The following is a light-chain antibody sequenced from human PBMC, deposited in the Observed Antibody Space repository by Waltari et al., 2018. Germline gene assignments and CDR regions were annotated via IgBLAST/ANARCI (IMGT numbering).Light chain of an antibody. CDR2: DAS. J-gene: IGKJ4*01. CDR3: QQRSNWPLT. CDR1: QSVSSY. V-gene: IGKV3-11*01. Sequence: EIVLTQSPATLSLSPGDRATLSCGASQSVSSYLVWYQQKPGQAPRLLIYDASNRATGIPARFSGSGSGTDFTLTISSLEPEDFAVYYCQQRSNWPLTFGGGTKVEI.